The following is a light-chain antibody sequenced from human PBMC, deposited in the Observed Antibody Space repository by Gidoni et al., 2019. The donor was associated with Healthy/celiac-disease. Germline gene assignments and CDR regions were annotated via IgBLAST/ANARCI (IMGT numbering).Light chain of an antibody. Sequence: DIVMTHSPLSLHVTPGEPASISCRSSQSLLHSNGYNYLDWYLQKPGQSPQLLIYLGSNRASGVPDRFSGSGSGTDFTLKISRVEAEDVGVYYCMQALQTPQITFGQGTRLEIK. CDR1: QSLLHSNGYNY. J-gene: IGKJ5*01. CDR2: LGS. CDR3: MQALQTPQIT. V-gene: IGKV2-28*01.